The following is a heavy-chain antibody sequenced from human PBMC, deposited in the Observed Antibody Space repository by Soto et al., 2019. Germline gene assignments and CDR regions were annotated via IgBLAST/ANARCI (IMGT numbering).Heavy chain of an antibody. Sequence: SETLSLTCTVSGGSISSGGYYWSWIRQHPGKGLEWIGYIYYSGSTYYNPSLKSRVTISVDTSKNQFSLKLSSVTAADTAVYYCARAYYDFWSGYYHYYYYGMDVWGQGTTVTVSS. CDR3: ARAYYDFWSGYYHYYYYGMDV. V-gene: IGHV4-31*03. CDR1: GGSISSGGYY. D-gene: IGHD3-3*01. J-gene: IGHJ6*02. CDR2: IYYSGST.